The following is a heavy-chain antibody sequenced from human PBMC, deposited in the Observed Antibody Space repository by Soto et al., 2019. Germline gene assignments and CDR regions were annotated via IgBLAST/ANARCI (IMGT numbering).Heavy chain of an antibody. CDR1: GFSLSTSGMC. V-gene: IGHV2-70*11. CDR3: ARISSSTVTGPFDY. D-gene: IGHD4-17*01. Sequence: SGPTLVNPTQTLTLTCTFSGFSLSTSGMCVSWIRQPPGKALEWPARIDWDDDKYYSTSLKTRLTISKDTSKNQVVLTMTNMDPVYTATYYCARISSSTVTGPFDYWGQGTLVTVSS. J-gene: IGHJ4*02. CDR2: IDWDDDK.